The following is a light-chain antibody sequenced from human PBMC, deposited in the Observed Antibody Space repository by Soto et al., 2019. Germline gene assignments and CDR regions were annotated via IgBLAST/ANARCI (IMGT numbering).Light chain of an antibody. Sequence: QSAPTQPASVSGSPGQSITISCTGTSSDVGGYEYVSWYQHQSGKAPKLMIYEVSNRPSGVSNRFSGSKSGNTASLTISGLQAEDEADYYCAAWDDGLNGWLFGGGTKLTVL. CDR2: EVS. V-gene: IGLV2-14*01. J-gene: IGLJ3*02. CDR1: SSDVGGYEY. CDR3: AAWDDGLNGWL.